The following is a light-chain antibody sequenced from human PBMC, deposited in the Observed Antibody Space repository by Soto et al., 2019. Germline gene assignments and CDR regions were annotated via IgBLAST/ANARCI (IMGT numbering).Light chain of an antibody. Sequence: QSALTQPASVSGSPGQSITISCTGTSSDVVSYNLVSWYQQHPGKVPKLMIYEATKRPSGVSDRFSGSKSGNTASLTISGLQAEDEADYFCCAYAGSSTWVFGGGTKLTVL. V-gene: IGLV2-23*01. CDR2: EAT. CDR1: SSDVVSYNL. J-gene: IGLJ3*02. CDR3: CAYAGSSTWV.